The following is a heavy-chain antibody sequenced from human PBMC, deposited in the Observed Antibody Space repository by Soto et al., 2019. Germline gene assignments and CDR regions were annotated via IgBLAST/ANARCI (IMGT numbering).Heavy chain of an antibody. J-gene: IGHJ5*02. CDR3: ARISRYCSGGDCHA. CDR2: ISYDGSNT. Sequence: GGARRLSWAASGVSFNSYDMHWVRQAPGKGPEWVAIISYDGSNTYYSDSVRGRFTISRDNSKDTLYLQMHSLRREDTAIYYCARISRYCSGGDCHAWGQGTQVTVSS. CDR1: GVSFNSYD. V-gene: IGHV3-30*03. D-gene: IGHD2-15*01.